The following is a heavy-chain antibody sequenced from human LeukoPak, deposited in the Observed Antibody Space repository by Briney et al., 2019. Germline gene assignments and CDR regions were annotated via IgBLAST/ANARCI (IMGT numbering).Heavy chain of an antibody. CDR2: IWYDGSNK. D-gene: IGHD6-13*01. J-gene: IGHJ5*02. V-gene: IGHV3-33*01. CDR1: GFTFSSYG. Sequence: GGSLRLSCAASGFTFSSYGMHWVRQAPGKGLEWVAVIWYDGSNKYYADSVKGRFTISRDNSKNTLYLQMNSLRAEDTAVYYCAGTAAVYLFWFDPWGQGTLVTVSS. CDR3: AGTAAVYLFWFDP.